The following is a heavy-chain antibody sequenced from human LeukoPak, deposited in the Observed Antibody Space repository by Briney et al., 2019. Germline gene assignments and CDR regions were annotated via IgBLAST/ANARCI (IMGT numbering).Heavy chain of an antibody. D-gene: IGHD3-22*01. J-gene: IGHJ4*02. CDR3: AKDVEVVTMIVVVGHY. Sequence: GGSLRLSCAASGFTFSSYAMSWVRQAPGKGLEWVSAISDSGDDTYYADSVEGRFTISRDNSKNALYLQMHSLRAEDTAVYYCAKDVEVVTMIVVVGHYWGQGTLVTVSS. CDR1: GFTFSSYA. CDR2: ISDSGDDT. V-gene: IGHV3-23*01.